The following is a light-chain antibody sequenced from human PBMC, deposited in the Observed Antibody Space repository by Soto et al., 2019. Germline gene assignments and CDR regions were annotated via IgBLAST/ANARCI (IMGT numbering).Light chain of an antibody. V-gene: IGKV3-15*01. J-gene: IGKJ4*01. Sequence: EIVMTQSPATLSVSPGERATLSCRAGQSIMFSLAWYQQKPGQAPRLLISGASTRATGIPARFSGSGSGKEFTLTISSLQSEDFAVYYCQQYYDWPPLTFGGGTKVEIK. CDR1: QSIMFS. CDR2: GAS. CDR3: QQYYDWPPLT.